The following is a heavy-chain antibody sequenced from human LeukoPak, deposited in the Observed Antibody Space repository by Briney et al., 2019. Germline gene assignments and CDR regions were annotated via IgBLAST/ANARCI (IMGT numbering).Heavy chain of an antibody. Sequence: SVKVSCMAPGDTLITHYISWVRQAPGQGLEWVGRIVPVIGVATYTQSLQGRVIITADRSTNTAYMELSSLRFEDSAVYFCARHSSRGHYYDFDFWGQGSLVTVSS. V-gene: IGHV1-69*02. J-gene: IGHJ4*02. CDR1: GDTLITHY. CDR3: ARHSSRGHYYDFDF. D-gene: IGHD3-22*01. CDR2: IVPVIGVA.